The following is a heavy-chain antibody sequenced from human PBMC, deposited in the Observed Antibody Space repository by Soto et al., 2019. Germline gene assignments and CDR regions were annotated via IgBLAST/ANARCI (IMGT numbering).Heavy chain of an antibody. V-gene: IGHV1-18*01. CDR1: GYTFTSYG. Sequence: GASVKVSCKASGYTFTSYGISWVRQAPGQGLEWMGWISAYNGNTNYAQKLQGRVTMTTDTSTSTAYMELRSLRSDDTAVYYCARFYDEMLGGYYRYFDYWGQGTLVTVSS. D-gene: IGHD3-9*01. CDR2: ISAYNGNT. J-gene: IGHJ4*02. CDR3: ARFYDEMLGGYYRYFDY.